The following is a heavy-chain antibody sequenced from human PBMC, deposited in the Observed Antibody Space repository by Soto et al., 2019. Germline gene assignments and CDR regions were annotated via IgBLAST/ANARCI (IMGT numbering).Heavy chain of an antibody. CDR1: GFTFSDCY. CDR2: ISDRSSYT. J-gene: IGHJ4*02. CDR3: ARDTYDSSGYLPAY. Sequence: VGSLRLSCAASGFTFSDCYMSWSRQAPGKGLEWVSYISDRSSYTNYADSVMGRFTISRDNAKNSLYLQMNSLRAEDTGVYYCARDTYDSSGYLPAYWCPGNLVTVAS. D-gene: IGHD3-22*01. V-gene: IGHV3-11*06.